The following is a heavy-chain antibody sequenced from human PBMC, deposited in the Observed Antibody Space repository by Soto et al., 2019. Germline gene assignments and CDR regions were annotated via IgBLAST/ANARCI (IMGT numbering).Heavy chain of an antibody. CDR3: AKLPLQLMVRGAMGWFDP. J-gene: IGHJ5*02. D-gene: IGHD3-10*01. CDR1: GFTFSSYA. V-gene: IGHV3-23*01. CDR2: ISGSGGST. Sequence: EVQLLESGGGLVQPGGSLRLSCAASGFTFSSYAMSWVRQAPGTGLEWVSAISGSGGSTYYADSVKGRFTISRDNSKNTLYLQMNSLRAEDTAVYYCAKLPLQLMVRGAMGWFDPWGQGTLVTVSS.